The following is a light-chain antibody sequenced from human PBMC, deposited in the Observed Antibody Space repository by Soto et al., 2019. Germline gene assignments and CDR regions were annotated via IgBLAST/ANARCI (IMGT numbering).Light chain of an antibody. Sequence: SVLTQPASVSRSPGQSITISCSGTSSDVGRHKAVSRYQQHPGKVPHLMSYDVSSRPSGMCVRLSASKSDNMASLTISGLQAEDEADYYCNSYRVGGSYVFGTGTRITDL. CDR1: SSDVGRHKA. CDR2: DVS. J-gene: IGLJ1*01. V-gene: IGLV2-14*03. CDR3: NSYRVGGSYV.